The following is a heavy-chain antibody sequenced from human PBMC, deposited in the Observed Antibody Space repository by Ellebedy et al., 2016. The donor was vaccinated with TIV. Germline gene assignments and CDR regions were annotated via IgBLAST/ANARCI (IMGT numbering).Heavy chain of an antibody. D-gene: IGHD1-26*01. CDR2: VTHTGGT. V-gene: IGHV4-34*01. CDR1: GAPSGNYF. CDR3: ARGFPAAWELAGA. J-gene: IGHJ4*02. Sequence: SETLSLXXAVSGAPSGNYFWSWIRQPPGKGLEWIGEVTHTGGTNYNPSLESRVTMSLDTSENQFSLKVNSVTAADTAVYFCARGFPAAWELAGAWGQGTLVTVSS.